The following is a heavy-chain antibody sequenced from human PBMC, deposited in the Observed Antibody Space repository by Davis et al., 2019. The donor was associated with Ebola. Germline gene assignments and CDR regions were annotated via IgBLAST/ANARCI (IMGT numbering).Heavy chain of an antibody. CDR1: GGSISSHY. V-gene: IGHV4-59*08. CDR2: IYYSGST. D-gene: IGHD3-22*01. Sequence: SETLSLTCTVSGGSISSHYWSWFRPPPAKALEWIGYIYYSGSTNYNPSLKSRVTISVDTSKNQFSLKLGSVTAADTAVYYCARMGPITMIVWDDAFDIWGQGTMVTVSS. J-gene: IGHJ3*02. CDR3: ARMGPITMIVWDDAFDI.